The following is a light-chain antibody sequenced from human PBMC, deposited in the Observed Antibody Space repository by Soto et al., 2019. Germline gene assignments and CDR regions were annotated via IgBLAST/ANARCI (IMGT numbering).Light chain of an antibody. J-gene: IGLJ1*01. V-gene: IGLV2-14*01. CDR1: SSERGGYNY. CDR3: LSHTTRRIYV. Sequence: SALTPPAALSGSRGQSFTLSCTVTSSERGGYNYVSWYQQHPGKAPKFMISEVSNRPSGVSSRFSASKSANTASLTISGLQTEDEADYYCLSHTTRRIYVVGPGTKFTGL. CDR2: EVS.